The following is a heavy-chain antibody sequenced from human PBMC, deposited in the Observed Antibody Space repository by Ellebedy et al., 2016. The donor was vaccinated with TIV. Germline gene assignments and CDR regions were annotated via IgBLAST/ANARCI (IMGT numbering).Heavy chain of an antibody. CDR3: ARAIGVADCS. V-gene: IGHV3-7*01. CDR2: INQDGSQK. Sequence: GESLKISCAASGFIFNDYWMHWVRQTPGRGLEWVANINQDGSQKYDVDSVKGRFPISRDNAKNSLYLQMNSLRDEDTAVYYCARAIGVADCSWGQGTLVTVSS. CDR1: GFIFNDYW. D-gene: IGHD2-21*02. J-gene: IGHJ5*02.